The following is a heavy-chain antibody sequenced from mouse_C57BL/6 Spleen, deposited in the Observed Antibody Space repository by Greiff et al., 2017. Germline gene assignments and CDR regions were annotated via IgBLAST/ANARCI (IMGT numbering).Heavy chain of an antibody. Sequence: EVQLQQSGPELVKPGASAKISCKASGYTFTDYYMNWVKQSHGKSLEWIGDINPNNGGTSYNQKFKGKATLTVDKSSSTAYMELRSLTSEDSAVYYCARWYSYAMDYWGQGTSVTVSS. D-gene: IGHD2-12*01. CDR1: GYTFTDYY. V-gene: IGHV1-26*01. J-gene: IGHJ4*01. CDR2: INPNNGGT. CDR3: ARWYSYAMDY.